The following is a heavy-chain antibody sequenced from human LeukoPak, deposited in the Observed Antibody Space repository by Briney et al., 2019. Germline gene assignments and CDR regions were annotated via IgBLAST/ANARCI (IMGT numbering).Heavy chain of an antibody. CDR3: AKGQWEPDY. J-gene: IGHJ4*02. D-gene: IGHD1-26*01. CDR2: ISSSSSTI. V-gene: IGHV3-48*01. Sequence: PGGSLRLSCAASGFTFSSYSMNWVRQAPGKGLEWVSYISSSSSTIYYADSVKGRFTISRDNSKNTLYLQMNSLRAEDTAVYYCAKGQWEPDYWGQGTLVTVSS. CDR1: GFTFSSYS.